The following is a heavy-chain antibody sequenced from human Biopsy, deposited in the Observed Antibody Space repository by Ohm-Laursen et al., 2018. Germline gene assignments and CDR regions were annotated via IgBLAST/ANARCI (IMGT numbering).Heavy chain of an antibody. CDR2: VYHSGTT. Sequence: TLSLTCAVSGGSISSGSNYWAWIRQPPGKGLEWIGSVYHSGTTYYSPSLMSRVTISEDTSKNQLSQKVTSMTAADTAAYYCARHDGNGPFALDSWGQGTLVTVSS. CDR1: GGSISSGSNY. D-gene: IGHD5-24*01. CDR3: ARHDGNGPFALDS. J-gene: IGHJ4*02. V-gene: IGHV4-39*01.